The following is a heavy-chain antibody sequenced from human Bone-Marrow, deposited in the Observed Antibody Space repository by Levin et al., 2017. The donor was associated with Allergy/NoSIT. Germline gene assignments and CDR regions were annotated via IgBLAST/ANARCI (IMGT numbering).Heavy chain of an antibody. CDR2: MHHSGRT. CDR1: GVSISSSNW. V-gene: IGHV4-4*02. Sequence: PSETLSLTCAVSGVSISSSNWWTWVRQTPGKGLEWIGEMHHSGRTNSNPSLKNRVTISVDKSNSHFSLKMTSVTAADTAVYYCASASVEVDYYYLDVWGEGTTVIVSS. J-gene: IGHJ6*03. D-gene: IGHD4-23*01. CDR3: ASASVEVDYYYLDV.